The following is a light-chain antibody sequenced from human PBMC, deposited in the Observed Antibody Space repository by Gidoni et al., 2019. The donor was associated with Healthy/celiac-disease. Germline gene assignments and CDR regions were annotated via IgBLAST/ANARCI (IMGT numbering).Light chain of an antibody. CDR1: QSVSSSY. V-gene: IGKV3-20*01. CDR2: GAS. J-gene: IGKJ2*01. Sequence: EIVLTQSPGTLSLSPGERATLSCRASQSVSSSYLAWYQQKPGQAPRLLIYGASSRATGIPDRFSGSGSGTDFTLTISRLEPEDFAVYYCQQYGSSRGQRYTFGQGTKLEIK. CDR3: QQYGSSRGQRYT.